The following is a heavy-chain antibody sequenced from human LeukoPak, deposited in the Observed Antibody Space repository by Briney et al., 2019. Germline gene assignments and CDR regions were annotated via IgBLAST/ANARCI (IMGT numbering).Heavy chain of an antibody. V-gene: IGHV4-39*07. CDR2: IYYSGST. CDR1: GGSISSSSYY. D-gene: IGHD6-13*01. Sequence: KASETLSLTCAVSGGSISSSSYYWGWIRQPPGKGLEWIGSIYYSGSTYYNPSLKSRVTISVDTSKNQFSLKLSSVTAADTAVYYCARFRRGSSSWYYFDYWGQGTLVTVSS. CDR3: ARFRRGSSSWYYFDY. J-gene: IGHJ4*02.